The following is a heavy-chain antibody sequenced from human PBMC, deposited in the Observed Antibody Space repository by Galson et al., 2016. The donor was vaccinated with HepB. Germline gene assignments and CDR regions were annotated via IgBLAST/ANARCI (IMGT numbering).Heavy chain of an antibody. CDR3: PRERPRTFWRGYHAAFAT. CDR1: GGSVSGYSVF. Sequence: LSLTCGVSGGSVSGYSVFWGWVRQPPGKGLEWIGTMYYDGSTFYNPSLKSRVTISLDTSNNQFSLQLTSVTAADTAVYYCPRERPRTFWRGYHAAFATWGLGKKVTV. V-gene: IGHV4-39*02. J-gene: IGHJ3*02. D-gene: IGHD3-3*01. CDR2: MYYDGST.